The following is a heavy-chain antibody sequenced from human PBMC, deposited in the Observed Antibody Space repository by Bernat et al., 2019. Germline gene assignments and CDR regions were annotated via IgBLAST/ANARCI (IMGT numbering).Heavy chain of an antibody. CDR2: IDWDDDK. J-gene: IGHJ4*02. D-gene: IGHD6-6*01. V-gene: IGHV2-70*15. CDR3: ARTALYSSSGEDFDY. CDR1: GFSLSTSGMC. Sequence: QVTLRESGPALVKPTQTLTLTCTFSGFSLSTSGMCVSWIRQPPGKALEWLARIDWDDDKYYSTSLKTRLTISKDTSKNQVVLTMTNMDPVDTATYYCARTALYSSSGEDFDYWGQGTLVTVSS.